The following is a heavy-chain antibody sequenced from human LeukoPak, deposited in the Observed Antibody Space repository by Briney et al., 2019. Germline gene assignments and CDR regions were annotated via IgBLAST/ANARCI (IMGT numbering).Heavy chain of an antibody. CDR1: GFTFSSYD. D-gene: IGHD3-16*01. CDR2: ISTAGDT. Sequence: GGSLRLSCAASGFTFSSYDMHWVRQATGKGLEWVSAISTAGDTYYPGSVKGRFTISRENAKNSLYLQMNSLRAGDTAVYYCARARGSFDAFDIWGQGTMVTVSS. V-gene: IGHV3-13*01. J-gene: IGHJ3*02. CDR3: ARARGSFDAFDI.